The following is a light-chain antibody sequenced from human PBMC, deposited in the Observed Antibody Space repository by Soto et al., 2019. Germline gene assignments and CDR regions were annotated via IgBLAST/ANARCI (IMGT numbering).Light chain of an antibody. V-gene: IGKV3-20*01. CDR2: GAS. J-gene: IGKJ1*01. CDR1: QSVSSSY. Sequence: EIVLTQSPGTLSLSPGERATLSCRASQSVSSSYLAWYQQKPGQAPRLLIYGASSRATGIPDRFSGRGSGTDFTLTISRLEPDDFGVYYCQQYGSSPRTFGQGTKVELK. CDR3: QQYGSSPRT.